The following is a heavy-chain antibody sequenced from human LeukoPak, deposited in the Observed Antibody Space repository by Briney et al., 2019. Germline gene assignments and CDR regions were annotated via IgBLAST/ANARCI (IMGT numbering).Heavy chain of an antibody. V-gene: IGHV3-49*04. CDR1: GFTFSSYW. CDR2: IRSKTYGATT. J-gene: IGHJ4*02. D-gene: IGHD6-19*01. CDR3: ARHKAVAITYFDH. Sequence: GGSLRLSCAASGFTFSSYWMSGVRQAPGKGREWVVFIRSKTYGATTEYATSVKGRFTISRDDSKSIAYLQMNGLETEDTAFYYCARHKAVAITYFDHWGQGTLVTVSS.